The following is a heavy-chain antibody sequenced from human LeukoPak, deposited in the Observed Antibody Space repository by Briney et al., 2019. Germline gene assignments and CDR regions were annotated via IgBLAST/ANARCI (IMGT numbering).Heavy chain of an antibody. CDR1: RFSFRSYD. CDR2: SSYDESNT. Sequence: GGSLRLSCAASRFSFRSYDMHWVRQAPGKGLEWLAVSSYDESNTYYTASVKGRFTISRDNSKNTLYLQMNSLRPEDTAVYYCAKDGQLGGSSWFTLYFDYWGQGTLVTVSS. V-gene: IGHV3-30*18. CDR3: AKDGQLGGSSWFTLYFDY. J-gene: IGHJ4*02. D-gene: IGHD6-13*01.